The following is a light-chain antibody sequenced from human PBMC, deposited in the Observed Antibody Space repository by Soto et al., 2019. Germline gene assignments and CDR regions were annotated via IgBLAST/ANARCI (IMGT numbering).Light chain of an antibody. V-gene: IGKV3-15*01. CDR1: QSVSSN. CDR3: QQYSIWPSWT. Sequence: EILMTQSPATLSVSPGERATVSCRASQSVSSNLACFQQEPGQAPRLLLYGASTRATGIPARFSGSGSGTEISLTISSLQSEDFSVYYCQQYSIWPSWTFGQGTKVEIK. J-gene: IGKJ1*01. CDR2: GAS.